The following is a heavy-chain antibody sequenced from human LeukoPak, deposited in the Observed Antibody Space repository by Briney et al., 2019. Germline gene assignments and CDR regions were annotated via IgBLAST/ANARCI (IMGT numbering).Heavy chain of an antibody. J-gene: IGHJ4*02. Sequence: PSETLSLTCTVSGGSISSGSYYWSWIRQPAGKGLEWIGRIYTSGSTNYNPSLKSRVTISVDTSKTQFSLKLSSVTAADTAVYYCARVMGVEWLLFDYWGQGTLVTVSS. CDR1: GGSISSGSYY. CDR3: ARVMGVEWLLFDY. V-gene: IGHV4-61*02. D-gene: IGHD1-26*01. CDR2: IYTSGST.